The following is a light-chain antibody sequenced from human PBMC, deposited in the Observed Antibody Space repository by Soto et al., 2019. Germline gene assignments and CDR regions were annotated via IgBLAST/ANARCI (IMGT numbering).Light chain of an antibody. Sequence: EVVLTQSPSTLSLSPGERATLSCGASQSVGRYVAWYQQKPGQAPRLLIYDASNRATGIPARFSGSGSGTDFTLSISSLEPEDFAVYYCQERSNWPPITFGQGTRLEIK. CDR2: DAS. V-gene: IGKV3-11*01. CDR3: QERSNWPPIT. J-gene: IGKJ5*01. CDR1: QSVGRY.